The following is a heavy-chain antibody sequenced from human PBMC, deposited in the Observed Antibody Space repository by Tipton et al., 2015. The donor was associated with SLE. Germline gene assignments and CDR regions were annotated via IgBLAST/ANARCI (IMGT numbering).Heavy chain of an antibody. D-gene: IGHD5-18*01. CDR1: GFTFGSYT. CDR3: ATRGYSHGPPAFDI. J-gene: IGHJ3*02. V-gene: IGHV3-23*01. Sequence: SLRLSCAASGFTFGSYTMIWVRQAPGKGLEWVSGISHRDDVTWYADSVKGRFTISRDNSKNTLYLQMNSLRAEDTAVYYCATRGYSHGPPAFDIWGQGTMVTVSS. CDR2: ISHRDDVT.